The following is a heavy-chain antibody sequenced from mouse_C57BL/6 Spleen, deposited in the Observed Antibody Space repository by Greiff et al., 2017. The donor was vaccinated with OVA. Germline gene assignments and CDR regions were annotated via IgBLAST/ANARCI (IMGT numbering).Heavy chain of an antibody. CDR2: ISSGSSTI. V-gene: IGHV5-17*01. Sequence: EVKLMESGGGLVKPGGSLKLSCAASGFTFSDYGMHWVRQAPEKGLEWVAYISSGSSTIYYADTVKGRFTISRDNAKNTLFLQMTSLRSEDTAMYYCARLGRKYYFDYWGQGTTLTVSS. CDR3: ARLGRKYYFDY. J-gene: IGHJ2*01. D-gene: IGHD4-1*01. CDR1: GFTFSDYG.